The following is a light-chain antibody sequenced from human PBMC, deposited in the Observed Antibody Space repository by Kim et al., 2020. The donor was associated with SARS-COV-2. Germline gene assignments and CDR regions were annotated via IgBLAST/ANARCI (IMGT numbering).Light chain of an antibody. CDR3: QRYGSSSRWT. CDR2: GAS. Sequence: PGERCRPSCRAGLSVCGAHLGRCQKKPGEAARLLSDGASSMACGVPDGISGSGAGTDFTTTIRRLEPEDSAVYYCQRYGSSSRWTCGPGTKVDIK. J-gene: IGKJ1*01. CDR1: LSVCGAH. V-gene: IGKV3-20*01.